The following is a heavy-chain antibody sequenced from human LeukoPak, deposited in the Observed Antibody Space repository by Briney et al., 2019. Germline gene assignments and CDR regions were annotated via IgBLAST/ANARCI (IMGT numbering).Heavy chain of an antibody. V-gene: IGHV1-58*01. D-gene: IGHD3-10*01. CDR1: GFTFTSSA. Sequence: ASVKVSCKASGFTFTSSAVQWVRQARGQRLEWIGWIVVGSGNTNYAQKFQERVTITRDMSTSTAYMELSSLRSEDTAVYYCAADSVSDYYYYGMDVWCQGTTVTVSS. CDR3: AADSVSDYYYYGMDV. J-gene: IGHJ6*02. CDR2: IVVGSGNT.